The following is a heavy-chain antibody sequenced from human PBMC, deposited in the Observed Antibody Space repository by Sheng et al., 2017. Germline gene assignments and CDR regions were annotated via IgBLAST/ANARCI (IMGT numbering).Heavy chain of an antibody. Sequence: QVQLQQWGAGLLKPSETLSLTCAVYGGSFSGYYWSWIRQPPGKGLEWIGEINHSGSTNYNPSLKSRVTISVDTSKNQFSLKLSSVTAADTAVYYCARAGSGYYFRAYYYGMDVWGQGTTVTVSS. CDR1: GGSFSGYY. V-gene: IGHV4-34*01. D-gene: IGHD3-22*01. J-gene: IGHJ6*02. CDR3: ARAGSGYYFRAYYYGMDV. CDR2: INHSGST.